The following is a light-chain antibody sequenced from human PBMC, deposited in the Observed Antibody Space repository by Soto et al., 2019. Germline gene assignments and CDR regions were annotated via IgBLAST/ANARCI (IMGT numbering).Light chain of an antibody. Sequence: QSVLTQPASVSGSPGQSITISCTGTSSDVGSDNLVSWYQQHPGKAPKLMIYEGSKRPSGVSNRFSGSKSGNTASLTISGLQAEDEADYYCCSYAGSRVFGGGTKLTVL. CDR1: SSDVGSDNL. V-gene: IGLV2-23*01. CDR3: CSYAGSRV. J-gene: IGLJ2*01. CDR2: EGS.